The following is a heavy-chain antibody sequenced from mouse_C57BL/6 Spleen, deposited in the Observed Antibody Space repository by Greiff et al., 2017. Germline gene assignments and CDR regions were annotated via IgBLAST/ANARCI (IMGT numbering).Heavy chain of an antibody. Sequence: QVQLKQPGAELVKPGASVKMSCKASGYTFTSYWITWVKQRPGQGLEWIGDIYPGSGSTNYNEKFKSKATLTVDTSSSTAYMQLSSLTSEDSAVYYCARYDYDRVWFAYWGQGTLVTVSA. CDR2: IYPGSGST. J-gene: IGHJ3*01. CDR1: GYTFTSYW. D-gene: IGHD2-4*01. V-gene: IGHV1-55*01. CDR3: ARYDYDRVWFAY.